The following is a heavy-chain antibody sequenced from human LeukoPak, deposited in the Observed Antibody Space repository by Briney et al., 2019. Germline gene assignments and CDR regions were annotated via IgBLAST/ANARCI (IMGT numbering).Heavy chain of an antibody. V-gene: IGHV3-48*03. CDR2: ITGSGSII. J-gene: IGHJ4*02. Sequence: GGSLRLSCAASGFTFSSYEMNWVRQAPGKGLEWVSYITGSGSIIYYADSVKGRFTISRDNAKNSLYLQMNSLRAEDTAVYYCARVEVATIFFDYWGQGTLVTVSS. D-gene: IGHD5-12*01. CDR1: GFTFSSYE. CDR3: ARVEVATIFFDY.